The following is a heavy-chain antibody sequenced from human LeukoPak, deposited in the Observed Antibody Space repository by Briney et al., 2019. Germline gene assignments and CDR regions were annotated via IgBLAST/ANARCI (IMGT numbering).Heavy chain of an antibody. CDR1: GFTFSSYA. V-gene: IGHV3-30*04. D-gene: IGHD7-27*01. CDR3: ARLKLGYWYFDL. J-gene: IGHJ2*01. CDR2: ISYDGSNK. Sequence: PGRSLRLSCAASGFTFSSYAMHWVRQAPGKGLEWVAVISYDGSNKYYADSVKGRFTISRDNSKNTLYLHMHSLRAEDTAVYYCARLKLGYWYFDLWGRGTLVTVST.